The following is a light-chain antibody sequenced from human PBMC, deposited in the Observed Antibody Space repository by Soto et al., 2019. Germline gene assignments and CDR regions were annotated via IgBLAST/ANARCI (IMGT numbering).Light chain of an antibody. V-gene: IGLV2-14*01. CDR3: SSYTSRYTLV. Sequence: QSALTQPASVSGSPGQSITISCTGTSSDVGGYNYVFWYQQHPGKAPKLMIYDVSNRPSGVSNRFSGSKSGNTASLTISGLQAEDEADYYCSSYTSRYTLVFGGGTKLTVL. CDR1: SSDVGGYNY. CDR2: DVS. J-gene: IGLJ2*01.